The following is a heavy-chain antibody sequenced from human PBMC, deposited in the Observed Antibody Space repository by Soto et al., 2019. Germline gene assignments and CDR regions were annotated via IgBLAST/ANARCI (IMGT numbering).Heavy chain of an antibody. J-gene: IGHJ5*02. D-gene: IGHD6-13*01. CDR1: GFTFSSYS. CDR2: ISSSSSYI. Sequence: PGGSLRLSCAASGFTFSSYSMNWVRQAPGKGLEWVSSISSSSSYIYYADSVKGRFTISRDNAKNSLYLQMNSLRAEDTAVYYCARDKAIAAAGSGPRNWFDPWGQGTLVTVSS. V-gene: IGHV3-21*01. CDR3: ARDKAIAAAGSGPRNWFDP.